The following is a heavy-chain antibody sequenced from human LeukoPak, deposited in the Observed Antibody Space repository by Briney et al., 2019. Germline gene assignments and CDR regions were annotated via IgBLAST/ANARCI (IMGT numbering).Heavy chain of an antibody. CDR3: ARIGSSWPNWFDP. CDR2: ITSSGSTI. D-gene: IGHD6-13*01. CDR1: GFRFSDYY. V-gene: IGHV3-11*01. J-gene: IGHJ5*02. Sequence: GGSLRLSCAASGFRFSDYYMTWIRQAPGKGLEWVSHITSSGSTIHYADSVRGRFTISRDNAKNSLYLQVSSLRAEDTAVYYSARIGSSWPNWFDPWGQGTLVTVSS.